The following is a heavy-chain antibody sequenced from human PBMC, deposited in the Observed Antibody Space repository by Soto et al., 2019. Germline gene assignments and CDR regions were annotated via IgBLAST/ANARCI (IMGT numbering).Heavy chain of an antibody. V-gene: IGHV1-69*13. J-gene: IGHJ6*02. CDR2: IMPVFSTP. Sequence: GASVKVSCKTSGGTFRTSAISWVRQAPGQGLEWMGGIMPVFSTPDYAQKFQGRVTITADESTSTAYMELSSLRSEDTAVYYCARDKDRQQLGGNYYYIMDVWGQGTTVTVS. D-gene: IGHD3-3*02. CDR3: ARDKDRQQLGGNYYYIMDV. CDR1: GGTFRTSA.